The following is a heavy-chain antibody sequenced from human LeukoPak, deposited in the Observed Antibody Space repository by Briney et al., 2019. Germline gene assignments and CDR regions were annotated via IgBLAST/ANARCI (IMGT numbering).Heavy chain of an antibody. J-gene: IGHJ1*01. CDR2: IRYDGSNK. Sequence: SGGSLRLSCAASGFTFSSYGMHWVRQAPGKGLEWVAFIRYDGSNKYYADSVKGRFTISRDSSKNTLYLQMNSLRAEDTAVYYCATSRYYYDSSGYPEYFQHWGQGTLVTVSS. D-gene: IGHD3-22*01. CDR1: GFTFSSYG. CDR3: ATSRYYYDSSGYPEYFQH. V-gene: IGHV3-30*02.